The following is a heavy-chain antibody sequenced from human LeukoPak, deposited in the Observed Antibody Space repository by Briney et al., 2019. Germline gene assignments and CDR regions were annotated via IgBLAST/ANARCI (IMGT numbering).Heavy chain of an antibody. Sequence: PGGSLRLSCAASGFTFGSYTMHWVRQAPGKGLEWVAVISYDGSNKYYADSVKGRFTISRDNSKNTLYLQMNSLRAEDTAVYYCAKLGGLIAQNNFLGWLDPWGQGTLVTVSS. CDR1: GFTFGSYT. CDR3: AKLGGLIAQNNFLGWLDP. CDR2: ISYDGSNK. J-gene: IGHJ5*02. D-gene: IGHD2/OR15-2a*01. V-gene: IGHV3-30*18.